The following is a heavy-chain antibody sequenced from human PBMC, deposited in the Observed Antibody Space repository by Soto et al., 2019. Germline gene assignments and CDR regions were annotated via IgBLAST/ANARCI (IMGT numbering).Heavy chain of an antibody. D-gene: IGHD2-2*01. CDR2: IYYSGST. V-gene: IGHV4-31*03. CDR3: ARALTTWALGYCSSTSCIHFDY. Sequence: SETLSLTCTVSGGSISSGGYYWSWIRQHPGKGLEWIGYIYYSGSTYYNPSLKSRVTISVDTSKNQFSLKLSSVTAADTAVYYCARALTTWALGYCSSTSCIHFDYWGQGTLVTVSS. J-gene: IGHJ4*02. CDR1: GGSISSGGYY.